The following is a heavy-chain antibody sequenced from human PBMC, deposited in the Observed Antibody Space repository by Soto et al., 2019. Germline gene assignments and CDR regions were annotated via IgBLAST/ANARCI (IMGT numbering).Heavy chain of an antibody. CDR1: VSPSSSYY. J-gene: IGHJ4*01. CDR2: SYYTGTT. CDR3: ARLGDYYQAIDD. D-gene: IGHD3-22*01. Sequence: PSETLSLTSLVSVSPSSSYYWSWVRQSPGQGREWVGYSYYTGTTTYSPTLQRRLNISVHASKRQPTLSLRSATAADTARPYCARLGDYYQAIDDWGHGALVTVSS. V-gene: IGHV4-59*12.